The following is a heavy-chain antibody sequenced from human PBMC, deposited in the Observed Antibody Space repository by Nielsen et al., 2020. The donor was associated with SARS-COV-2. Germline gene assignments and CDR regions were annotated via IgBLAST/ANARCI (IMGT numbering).Heavy chain of an antibody. CDR2: IIPIFGTA. CDR3: ARSALDAFDI. D-gene: IGHD6-25*01. V-gene: IGHV1-69*01. J-gene: IGHJ3*02. Sequence: APGQGLEWMGGIIPIFGTANYAQKFQGRVTITADESTSTAYMELSSLRSEDTAVYYCARSALDAFDIWGQGTMVTVSS.